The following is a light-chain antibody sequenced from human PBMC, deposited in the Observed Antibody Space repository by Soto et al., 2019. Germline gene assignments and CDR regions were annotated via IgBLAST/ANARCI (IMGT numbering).Light chain of an antibody. CDR3: QPYTNWPLT. J-gene: IGKJ4*01. Sequence: IVMSKSLAALSVPQGERATLSCRASQSVSSKLAWYQQKPGQPPRLLIYAASTRATGVPARFSGSRSGPEFTLTINILQSEEFAIYYCQPYTNWPLTFCGGAKV. V-gene: IGKV3-15*01. CDR1: QSVSSK. CDR2: AAS.